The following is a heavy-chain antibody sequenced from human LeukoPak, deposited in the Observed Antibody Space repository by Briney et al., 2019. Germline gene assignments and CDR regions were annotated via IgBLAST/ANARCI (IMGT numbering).Heavy chain of an antibody. J-gene: IGHJ4*02. D-gene: IGHD2-2*01. CDR2: ISAYIGNT. CDR1: GYIFTTYG. V-gene: IGHV1-18*01. CDR3: ARAWDCSSTTCYVYFDY. Sequence: ASVKVSCKTSGYIFTTYGISWVRQAPGQGLEWVGWISAYIGNTNYAQKLQGRVTMTTDTSTNTAYMELRSLTSDDTAVYYCARAWDCSSTTCYVYFDYWGQGSLVTVSS.